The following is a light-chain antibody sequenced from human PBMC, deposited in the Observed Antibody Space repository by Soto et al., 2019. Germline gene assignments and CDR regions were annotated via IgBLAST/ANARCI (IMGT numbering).Light chain of an antibody. CDR3: QQYGNLPFT. J-gene: IGKJ3*01. CDR1: QDISNY. Sequence: DIPMTQSPSSLSASVGDRVTITCQASQDISNYLNWYQQKPGKAPKLLIYDASNLETGVPSRFSGSGSGTDFTFTISSLQPEDIATYYCQQYGNLPFTFGPGTKVDIK. V-gene: IGKV1-33*01. CDR2: DAS.